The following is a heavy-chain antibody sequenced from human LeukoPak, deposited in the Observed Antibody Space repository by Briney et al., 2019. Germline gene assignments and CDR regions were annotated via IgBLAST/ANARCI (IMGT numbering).Heavy chain of an antibody. Sequence: GGSLRVSCAAPGFTFSSFSMNWVRQTPGKGLEWISYITSSSSSTYYADPVKGRFTISRDNAKNSLYLQMNSLRAEDTAVYYCARVIGSYGDSAYWGQGTLVTVSS. CDR2: ITSSSSST. V-gene: IGHV3-48*04. CDR3: ARVIGSYGDSAY. CDR1: GFTFSSFS. J-gene: IGHJ4*02. D-gene: IGHD4-17*01.